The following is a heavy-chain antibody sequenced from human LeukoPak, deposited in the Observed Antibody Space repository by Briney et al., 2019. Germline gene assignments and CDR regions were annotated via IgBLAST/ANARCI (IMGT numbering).Heavy chain of an antibody. D-gene: IGHD1-26*01. V-gene: IGHV3-66*01. CDR3: ARVLGGFDC. J-gene: IGHJ4*02. CDR1: GITVRSNY. CDR2: IYSGGST. Sequence: GGSLRLSCAASGITVRSNYMNWVRQAPGKGLEWVSVIYSGGSTYYTDSVKGRFTISRDNSKNTVYLQMNSLRAEDTAMFYCARVLGGFDCWGQGTLVTVSS.